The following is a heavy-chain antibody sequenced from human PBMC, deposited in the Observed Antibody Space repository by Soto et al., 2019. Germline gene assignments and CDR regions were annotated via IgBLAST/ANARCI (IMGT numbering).Heavy chain of an antibody. J-gene: IGHJ6*02. D-gene: IGHD3-16*02. Sequence: EVQLLESGGGLVQPGGSLRLSCAASGFTFSSYAMSWVRQAPGKGLEWVSAISGSGGSTYYADSVKGRFTISRDNSKNTLYVPMTRLRAGDTAVYYCAKVGDTVWGGYRPKDVWGQGTTLTVSS. V-gene: IGHV3-23*01. CDR1: GFTFSSYA. CDR3: AKVGDTVWGGYRPKDV. CDR2: ISGSGGST.